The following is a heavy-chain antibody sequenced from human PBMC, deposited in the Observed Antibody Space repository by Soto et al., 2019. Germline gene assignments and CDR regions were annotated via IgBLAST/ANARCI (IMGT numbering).Heavy chain of an antibody. Sequence: PSETLSLTCTVSGGDVTSSRYYWAWIRQTPGKGLEWIATIYYSGSTYYNPSLKSRVTISVDTSKNQFSLKLSSVTAADTAVYYCARHAPTVTTDYYYYYYMDVWGKGTTVTVSS. D-gene: IGHD4-4*01. CDR3: ARHAPTVTTDYYYYYYMDV. V-gene: IGHV4-39*01. J-gene: IGHJ6*03. CDR1: GGDVTSSRYY. CDR2: IYYSGST.